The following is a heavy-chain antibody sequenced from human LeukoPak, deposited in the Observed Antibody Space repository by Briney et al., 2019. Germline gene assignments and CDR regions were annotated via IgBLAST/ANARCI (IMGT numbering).Heavy chain of an antibody. D-gene: IGHD3-22*01. CDR3: ARVPDYYDSSGYYSYYFDY. V-gene: IGHV4-59*01. CDR2: IYYSGST. J-gene: IGHJ4*02. Sequence: PSETLSLTCTVSGGSISSYYWSWIRQPPGKGLEWIGYIYYSGSTNYNPSLKSRVTISVDTSKNQFSLKLSSVTAADTAVYYCARVPDYYDSSGYYSYYFDYWGQGTLVTVSS. CDR1: GGSISSYY.